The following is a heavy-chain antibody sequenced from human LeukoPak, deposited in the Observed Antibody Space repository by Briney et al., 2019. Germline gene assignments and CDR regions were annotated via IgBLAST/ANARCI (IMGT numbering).Heavy chain of an antibody. D-gene: IGHD2-8*01. V-gene: IGHV1-8*01. CDR1: GYTFISYN. CDR2: VNPRSGDA. J-gene: IGHJ4*02. Sequence: ASAKVSCKASGYTFISYNINWLRQATGQGLEWMGWVNPRSGDAGYLQKFQGRLTITRDSSIDTAYMDLSGLNSEDTAVYYCARGVPLGYCTYGVCYPPYYFDYWGQGTLVTASS. CDR3: ARGVPLGYCTYGVCYPPYYFDY.